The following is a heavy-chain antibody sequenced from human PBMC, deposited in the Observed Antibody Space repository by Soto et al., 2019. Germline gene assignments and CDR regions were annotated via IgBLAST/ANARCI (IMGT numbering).Heavy chain of an antibody. J-gene: IGHJ5*02. D-gene: IGHD3-10*01. V-gene: IGHV3-23*01. CDR2: ISGSGGST. Sequence: EVQLLESGGGLVQPGGSLRLSCAASGFTFSSYAMSWVRQAPGKGLEWVSAISGSGGSTYYADSVKGRFTISRDNSKNALDLQTNSLRAEHTAVYYCAVSPGGELLWFGELSSWFDPCGQGPLVTVSS. CDR3: AVSPGGELLWFGELSSWFDP. CDR1: GFTFSSYA.